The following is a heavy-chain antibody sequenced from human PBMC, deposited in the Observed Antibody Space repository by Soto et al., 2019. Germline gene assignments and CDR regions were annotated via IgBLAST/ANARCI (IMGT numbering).Heavy chain of an antibody. CDR2: IRSKANSYAT. CDR1: GFTFSGSA. Sequence: GGSLRLSCGASGFTFSGSAMHWVRQASGKGLEWVGRIRSKANSYATAYAASVKGRFTISRDDSKNTAYLQMNSLKTEDTAVYYCTRQWEPKLDYYGMDVWGQGTTVTVSS. J-gene: IGHJ6*02. D-gene: IGHD1-1*01. V-gene: IGHV3-73*01. CDR3: TRQWEPKLDYYGMDV.